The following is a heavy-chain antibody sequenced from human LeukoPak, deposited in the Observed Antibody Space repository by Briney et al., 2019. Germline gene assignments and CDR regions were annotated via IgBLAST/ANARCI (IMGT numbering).Heavy chain of an antibody. Sequence: SETLSLTCTVSSGSMSSHYWSWIRQPPGKGLEWIGEINHSGSTNYNPSLKSRVTISVDTSKNQFSLKLSSVTAADTAVYYCARGPAAAAPYNWFDSWGQGTLVTVSS. CDR1: SGSMSSHY. V-gene: IGHV4-34*01. CDR3: ARGPAAAAPYNWFDS. D-gene: IGHD6-13*01. CDR2: INHSGST. J-gene: IGHJ5*01.